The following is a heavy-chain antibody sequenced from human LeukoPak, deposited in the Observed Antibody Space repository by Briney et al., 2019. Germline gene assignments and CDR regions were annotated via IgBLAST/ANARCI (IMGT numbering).Heavy chain of an antibody. CDR1: GFTFSSYA. J-gene: IGHJ4*02. Sequence: PGGSLRLSCAASGFTFSSYAMHWVRQAPGKGLEWVAVISYDGSNKYYADSVKGRFTISRDNSKNTLYLQMNSLRAEDTAVYYCARDTLRHRLKYYFDYWGQGTLVTVSS. CDR2: ISYDGSNK. D-gene: IGHD3-16*01. CDR3: ARDTLRHRLKYYFDY. V-gene: IGHV3-30-3*01.